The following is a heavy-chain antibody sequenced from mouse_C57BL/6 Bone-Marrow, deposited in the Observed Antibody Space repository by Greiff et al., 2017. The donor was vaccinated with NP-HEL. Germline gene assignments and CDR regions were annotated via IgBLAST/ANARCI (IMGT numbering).Heavy chain of an antibody. V-gene: IGHV1-81*01. Sequence: VQLQQSGAELARPGASVKLSCKASGYTFTSYGISWVKQRTGQGLEWIGEIYPRSGNTYYNEKFKGKATLTADKSSSTAYMELRSLTSEDSAVYFCASWGYWGQGTTLTVSS. CDR3: ASWGY. CDR1: GYTFTSYG. J-gene: IGHJ2*01. CDR2: IYPRSGNT.